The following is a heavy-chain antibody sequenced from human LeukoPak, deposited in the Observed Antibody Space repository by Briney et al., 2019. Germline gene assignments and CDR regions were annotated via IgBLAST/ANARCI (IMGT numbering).Heavy chain of an antibody. CDR2: ISGGSGTT. J-gene: IGHJ5*02. D-gene: IGHD3-10*01. Sequence: PGGSLRLSCAASGFTFSSYSMNWVRQAPGKGLEWVSYISGGSGTTYYADSVRGRFTISRDNAKNTLYLQMNSLRAGDTAVYYCASHRVVRGVFDPWGQGTLVTVSS. CDR1: GFTFSSYS. V-gene: IGHV3-48*04. CDR3: ASHRVVRGVFDP.